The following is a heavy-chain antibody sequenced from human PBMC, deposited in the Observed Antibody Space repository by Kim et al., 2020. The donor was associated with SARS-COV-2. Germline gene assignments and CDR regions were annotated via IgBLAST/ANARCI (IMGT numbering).Heavy chain of an antibody. CDR3: AKDLGYGVATDLFDY. J-gene: IGHJ4*02. D-gene: IGHD5-12*01. Sequence: DSVKARFTTSRDKSKNTLHLQMNSLRAEDTAVYYCAKDLGYGVATDLFDYWGQGTLVTVSS. V-gene: IGHV3-33*03.